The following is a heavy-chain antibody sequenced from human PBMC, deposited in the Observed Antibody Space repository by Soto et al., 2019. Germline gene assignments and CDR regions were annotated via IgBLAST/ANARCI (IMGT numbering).Heavy chain of an antibody. Sequence: QVQLQESGPGLVKPSQTLSLTCTVSGGSISSGNYYWSWIRQPPGKGLEWIGFISYSGSSYYNASLKSRVTISVDTSKNQFSLNLSFVTAADTAVYYCATMGTPATGLYDFDHWGQGTLVTVSS. V-gene: IGHV4-30-4*01. CDR3: ATMGTPATGLYDFDH. CDR1: GGSISSGNYY. CDR2: ISYSGSS. J-gene: IGHJ4*02. D-gene: IGHD1-7*01.